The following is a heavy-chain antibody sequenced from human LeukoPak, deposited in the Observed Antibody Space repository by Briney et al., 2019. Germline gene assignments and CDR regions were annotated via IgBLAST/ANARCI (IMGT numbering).Heavy chain of an antibody. D-gene: IGHD5-18*01. CDR2: IYHSGST. CDR1: GYSISSGYY. J-gene: IGHJ4*02. V-gene: IGHV4-38-2*01. Sequence: KPSETLSLTCAVSGYSISSGYYWGWIRQPPGKGLEWIGSIYHSGSTYYNPSLKSRVTISVDTSKNQFSLKLSSVTAADTAVYYCARVDTAMGKPFDYWGQGTLVTVSS. CDR3: ARVDTAMGKPFDY.